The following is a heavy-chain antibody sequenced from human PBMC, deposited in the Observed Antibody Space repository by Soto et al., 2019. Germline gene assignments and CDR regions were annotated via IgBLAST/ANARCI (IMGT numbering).Heavy chain of an antibody. CDR2: INHSGST. V-gene: IGHV4-34*01. D-gene: IGHD2-8*02. CDR1: GGSCGGYY. Sequence: PSETLSLTCAVYGGSCGGYYWTWIRQPPGTGLEWIGEINHSGSTNYNPSLKSRVTISVDTSKNQFSLKLTSVTAADTAVYYCARDEITGLFDYWGQGTLVTVSS. J-gene: IGHJ4*02. CDR3: ARDEITGLFDY.